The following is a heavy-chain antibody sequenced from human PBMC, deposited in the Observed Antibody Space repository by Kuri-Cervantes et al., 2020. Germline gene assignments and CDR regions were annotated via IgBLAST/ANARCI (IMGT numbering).Heavy chain of an antibody. CDR2: MNPNSGNT. D-gene: IGHD6-19*01. V-gene: IGHV1-8*02. Sequence: ASVKVSCKASAYTFTSYGISWVRQATGQGLEWMGWMNPNSGNTGYAQKFQGRVTMTRNTSISTAYMELSSLRSEDTAVYYCARGRPLGIAVAGSYYYGMDVWGQGTTVTVSS. J-gene: IGHJ6*02. CDR1: AYTFTSYG. CDR3: ARGRPLGIAVAGSYYYGMDV.